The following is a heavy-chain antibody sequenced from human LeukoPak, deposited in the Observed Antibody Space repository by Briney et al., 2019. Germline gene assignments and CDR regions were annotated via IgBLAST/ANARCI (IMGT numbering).Heavy chain of an antibody. V-gene: IGHV4-61*02. Sequence: PSETLSLTCTVSGGSISSSSYYWSWIRQPAGKGLEWIGRIYTSGSTNYNPSLKSRVTMSVDTSKNQFSLKLSSVTAADTAVYYCAREDPETAFDYWGQGTLVTVSS. CDR1: GGSISSSSYY. J-gene: IGHJ4*02. CDR3: AREDPETAFDY. D-gene: IGHD5-18*01. CDR2: IYTSGST.